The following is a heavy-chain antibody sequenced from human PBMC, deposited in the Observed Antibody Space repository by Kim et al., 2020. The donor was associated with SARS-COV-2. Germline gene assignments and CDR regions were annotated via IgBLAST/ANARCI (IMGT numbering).Heavy chain of an antibody. CDR3: ARGLRFRGEQQLVPYQYGMDV. D-gene: IGHD6-13*01. CDR1: GYTFTSYD. CDR2: MNPNSGNT. Sequence: ASVKVSCKASGYTFTSYDINWVRQATGQGLEWMGWMNPNSGNTGYAQKFQGRVTMTRNTSISTAYMELSSLRSEDTAVYYCARGLRFRGEQQLVPYQYGMDVWGQGTTVTVSS. J-gene: IGHJ6*02. V-gene: IGHV1-8*01.